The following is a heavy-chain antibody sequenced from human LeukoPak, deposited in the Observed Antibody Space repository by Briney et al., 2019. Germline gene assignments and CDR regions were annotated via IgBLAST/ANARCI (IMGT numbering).Heavy chain of an antibody. D-gene: IGHD3/OR15-3a*01. CDR3: ARVIWTGVLSPYFDY. Sequence: PGGSLRLSCAPSGFTFSDYYISWIRQAPGKGLEWVSYISSSSSYTNYADSVKGRFTISRDNAKNSLYLQMNSLRAEDTAVYYCARVIWTGVLSPYFDYWGQGTLVTVSS. CDR1: GFTFSDYY. V-gene: IGHV3-11*05. J-gene: IGHJ4*02. CDR2: ISSSSSYT.